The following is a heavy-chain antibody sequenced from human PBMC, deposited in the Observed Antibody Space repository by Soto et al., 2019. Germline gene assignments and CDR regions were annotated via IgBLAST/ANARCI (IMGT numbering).Heavy chain of an antibody. CDR3: ARDPLYCTNGVCYLYYFDY. CDR1: GFTFSSYW. V-gene: IGHV3-7*01. CDR2: IKQDGSEK. J-gene: IGHJ4*02. Sequence: QPGGSLRLSCAASGFTFSSYWMSWVRQAPGKGLEWVANIKQDGSEKYYVDSVKGRFTISRDNAKNSLYLQMNSLRAEDTAVYYCARDPLYCTNGVCYLYYFDYWGQGTLVTVSS. D-gene: IGHD2-8*01.